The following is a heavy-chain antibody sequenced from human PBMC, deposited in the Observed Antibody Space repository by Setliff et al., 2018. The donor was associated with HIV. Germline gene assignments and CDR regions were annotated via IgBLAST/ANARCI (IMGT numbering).Heavy chain of an antibody. CDR1: GGSISSSNYY. D-gene: IGHD1-26*01. CDR2: IYDSGTT. V-gene: IGHV4-39*01. J-gene: IGHJ3*02. CDR3: ARLGYSGSLVGAFDI. Sequence: SETLSLTCAVSGGSISSSNYYWVWIRQPPGKGLQWIGRIYDSGTTKYNPSLKSRVTISTGTSNNQFSLTLSSVTAADTAVYYCARLGYSGSLVGAFDIWGQGTMVTVSS.